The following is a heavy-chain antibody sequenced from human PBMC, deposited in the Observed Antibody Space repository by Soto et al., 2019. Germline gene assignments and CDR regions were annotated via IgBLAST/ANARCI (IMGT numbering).Heavy chain of an antibody. CDR1: GGSVSSGSYY. J-gene: IGHJ4*02. CDR2: IYYSGST. D-gene: IGHD3-22*01. CDR3: ARGLYYDSSGYED. Sequence: QVQLQESGPGLVKPSETLSLTCTVSGGSVSSGSYYWSWIRQPPGKGLEWIGYIYYSGSTNYNPSRKSRVTISVDTSKNQFSLKLSSVTAADTAVYYCARGLYYDSSGYEDWGQGTLVTVSS. V-gene: IGHV4-61*01.